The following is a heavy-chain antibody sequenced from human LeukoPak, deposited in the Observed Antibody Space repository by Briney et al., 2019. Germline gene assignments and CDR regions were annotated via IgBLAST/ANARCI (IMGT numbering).Heavy chain of an antibody. Sequence: GESLKISCKGSGYSFTSYWIGWVRQMPGKGLEWTGIIYPGDSESRYSPSFQGQVTISADKSISTAYLQWSSLKASDTAMYYCAGRITATGSDAFDIWGQGTMVTVSS. CDR2: IYPGDSES. D-gene: IGHD6-13*01. CDR1: GYSFTSYW. J-gene: IGHJ3*02. CDR3: AGRITATGSDAFDI. V-gene: IGHV5-51*01.